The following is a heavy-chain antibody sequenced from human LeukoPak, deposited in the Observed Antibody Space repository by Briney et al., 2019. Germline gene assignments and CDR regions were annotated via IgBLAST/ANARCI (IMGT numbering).Heavy chain of an antibody. CDR1: GFPFSSYW. CDR2: ISSSSSYI. CDR3: ARDRGSGWSFDY. Sequence: GGSLRLSCAASGFPFSSYWMTWVRQAPGKGLEWVSSISSSSSYIYYADSVKGRFTISRDNAKNSLYLQMNSLRAEDTAVYYCARDRGSGWSFDYWGQGTLVTVSS. D-gene: IGHD6-19*01. V-gene: IGHV3-21*01. J-gene: IGHJ4*02.